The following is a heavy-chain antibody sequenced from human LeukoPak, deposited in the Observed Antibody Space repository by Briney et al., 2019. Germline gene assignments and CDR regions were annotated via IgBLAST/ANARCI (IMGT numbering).Heavy chain of an antibody. CDR3: ARDGDSVVVPAAIVYYFDY. D-gene: IGHD2-2*02. Sequence: GGSLRLSCAASGFTFSSYAMHWVRQAPGKGLEWVAVISYDGSNKYYADSVKGRFTISRDNSKNTLYLQMNSLRAEDTAVYYCARDGDSVVVPAAIVYYFDYWGQGTLVTVSS. V-gene: IGHV3-30-3*01. CDR2: ISYDGSNK. CDR1: GFTFSSYA. J-gene: IGHJ4*02.